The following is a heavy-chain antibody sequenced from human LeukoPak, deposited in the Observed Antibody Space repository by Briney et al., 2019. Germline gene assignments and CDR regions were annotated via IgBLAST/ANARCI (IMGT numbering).Heavy chain of an antibody. CDR3: TTVSHIGGRP. V-gene: IGHV3-15*01. CDR2: IKGTDVGGTA. J-gene: IGHJ4*02. D-gene: IGHD6-6*01. CDR1: GFPFSNAW. Sequence: PGGSLRLSCVVSGFPFSNAWLQWVRQAPGKGLEWVGRIKGTDVGGTADYAAPAQGRFTISRDDSQNTMYLQMNSLKTEDTAVYYCTTVSHIGGRPGDQGTLVTVSS.